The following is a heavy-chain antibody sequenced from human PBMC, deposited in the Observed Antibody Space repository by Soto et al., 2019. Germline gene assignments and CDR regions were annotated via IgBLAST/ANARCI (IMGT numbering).Heavy chain of an antibody. Sequence: QEQLRESGPGLVKPSQTLSLTCTVSGGSISSGGYYWSWIRQHPGKGLEWIGYIYNSGSTYYTPSRKSXXNXSXXTSKNQFSLNLRSVTAADTAVYYCAGSGRVRRFDYWGQGTLVTVSS. CDR2: IYNSGST. CDR1: GGSISSGGYY. D-gene: IGHD3-10*01. CDR3: AGSGRVRRFDY. J-gene: IGHJ4*02. V-gene: IGHV4-31*03.